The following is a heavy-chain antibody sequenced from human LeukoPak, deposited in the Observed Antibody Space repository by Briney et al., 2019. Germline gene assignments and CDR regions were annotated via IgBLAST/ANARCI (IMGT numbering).Heavy chain of an antibody. CDR2: INHSGST. J-gene: IGHJ4*02. CDR1: GGSFSGYY. V-gene: IGHV4-34*01. CDR3: ARVNPAAADY. D-gene: IGHD6-25*01. Sequence: SETLSLTCAVYGGSFSGYYWSWIRQPPGKGLEWIGEINHSGSTNYNPSLKSRVTISVDTSKNQFSLKLSSVTAAVTAVYYCARVNPAAADYWGQGTLVTVSS.